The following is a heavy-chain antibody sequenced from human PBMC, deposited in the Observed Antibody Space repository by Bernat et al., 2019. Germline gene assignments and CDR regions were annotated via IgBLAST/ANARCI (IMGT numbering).Heavy chain of an antibody. Sequence: QVQLQQWGAGLLKPSETLSLTCAVYGGSFSGYYWSWIRQPPGKGLEWIGEINHSGSTNYNPSLKSRVTISVDTSQNQFSLKLSSVTAADTAVYYCARVYYYGSGSYYNSERREDNWFDPWGQGTLVTVSS. V-gene: IGHV4-34*01. D-gene: IGHD3-10*01. CDR1: GGSFSGYY. J-gene: IGHJ5*02. CDR3: ARVYYYGSGSYYNSERREDNWFDP. CDR2: INHSGST.